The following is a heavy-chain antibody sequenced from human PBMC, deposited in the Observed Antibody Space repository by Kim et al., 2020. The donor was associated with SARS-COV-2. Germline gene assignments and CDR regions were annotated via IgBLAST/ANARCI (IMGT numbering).Heavy chain of an antibody. D-gene: IGHD6-6*01. CDR3: GRSLAGRGVYHNWFDP. CDR2: IYYSGST. Sequence: SETLSLTCTVSGGSISSSTYYWGWIRQPPGKGLEWIGTIYYSGSTYYNPSLKSRVTISVDTSKHQFFLKLSSVTAAAPAVYYCGRSLAGRGVYHNWFDP. J-gene: IGHJ5*02. V-gene: IGHV4-39*01. CDR1: GGSISSSTYY.